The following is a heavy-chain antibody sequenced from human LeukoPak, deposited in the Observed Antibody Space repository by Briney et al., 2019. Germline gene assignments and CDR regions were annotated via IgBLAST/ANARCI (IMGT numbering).Heavy chain of an antibody. D-gene: IGHD2/OR15-2a*01. CDR1: GFTFSSYS. J-gene: IGHJ2*01. CDR2: ISPTSRNI. Sequence: PGGSLRLSCAASGFTFSSYSMNWVRQAPGKGLEWISFISPTSRNIYYADSVNVRFTISRDNAKNSLYLQMNGLRDEDKAMYYCARDSVGSTTYYAYWYFDLWGRGTRVTVSS. CDR3: ARDSVGSTTYYAYWYFDL. V-gene: IGHV3-48*02.